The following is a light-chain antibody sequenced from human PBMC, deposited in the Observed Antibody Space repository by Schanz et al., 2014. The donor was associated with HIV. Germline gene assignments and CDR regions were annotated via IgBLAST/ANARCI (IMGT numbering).Light chain of an antibody. Sequence: QSALTQPASVSGSPGQSITISCTGTSSDVGSYNLVSWYQQHPGKAPKLMIYEGSKRPSGVPDRFSGSKSGNTASLTVSGLQAEDEADYYCTSYAGSNVLGIFGGGTKLTVL. CDR1: SSDVGSYNL. J-gene: IGLJ2*01. CDR3: TSYAGSNVLGI. CDR2: EGS. V-gene: IGLV2-14*02.